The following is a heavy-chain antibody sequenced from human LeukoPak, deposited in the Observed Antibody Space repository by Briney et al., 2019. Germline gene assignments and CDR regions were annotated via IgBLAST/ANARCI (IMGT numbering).Heavy chain of an antibody. CDR2: MSYVRST. Sequence: SSETLSLTCSVSGDSISSSTNYWGWIRQPPGKGLEWIGSMSYVRSTHYNPSLKSRVTVSVDTSKNHFSLQLSSVTAADTAVYYRARHIEGDNSFEYWGQGTLVTVSS. CDR3: ARHIEGDNSFEY. CDR1: GDSISSSTNY. D-gene: IGHD2-21*01. V-gene: IGHV4-39*01. J-gene: IGHJ4*02.